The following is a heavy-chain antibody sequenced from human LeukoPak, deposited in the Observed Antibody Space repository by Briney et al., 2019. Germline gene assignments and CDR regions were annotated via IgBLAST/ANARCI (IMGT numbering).Heavy chain of an antibody. J-gene: IGHJ6*02. CDR1: GGSISSYY. Sequence: SETLSLTCTVSGGSISSYYWSWIRQPAGKGLEWIGRIYNSGSTNYNPSLKSRVTMSVDTSKNQFSLKLSSVTAADTAVYYCARGPAAAGPYYYYGMDVWGQGTTVTVSS. V-gene: IGHV4-4*07. CDR2: IYNSGST. D-gene: IGHD6-13*01. CDR3: ARGPAAAGPYYYYGMDV.